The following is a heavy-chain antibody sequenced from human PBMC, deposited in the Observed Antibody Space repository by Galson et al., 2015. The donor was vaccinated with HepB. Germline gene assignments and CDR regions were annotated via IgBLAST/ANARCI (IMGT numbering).Heavy chain of an antibody. CDR1: GSSFTENY. CDR3: ARRNSGWYYFDY. D-gene: IGHD6-19*01. J-gene: IGHJ4*02. V-gene: IGHV1-2*06. Sequence: SVKVSCKASGSSFTENYMHWVRQAPGQGLEWVGRINPYSGDTNYAQTFQGRVTLTRDTSINTVYMDLNRLGSDDTAVYYCARRNSGWYYFDYWGQGTLVTVSS. CDR2: INPYSGDT.